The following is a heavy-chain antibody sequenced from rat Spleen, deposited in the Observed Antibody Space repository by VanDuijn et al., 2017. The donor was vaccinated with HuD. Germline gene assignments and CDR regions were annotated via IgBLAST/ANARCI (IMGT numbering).Heavy chain of an antibody. CDR1: GYSITSTY. CDR2: ISYSGGT. D-gene: IGHD1-9*01. Sequence: EVQLQESGPGLVKPSQSLSLTCSVTGYSITSTYWGWIRKFPGDKMEWMGYISYSGGTSYSPSLKSRISITRDTSKNQFFLQLNSVTTEDTATYYCARYRDYGYNYFFDYWGQGVMVTVSS. J-gene: IGHJ2*01. CDR3: ARYRDYGYNYFFDY. V-gene: IGHV3-1*01.